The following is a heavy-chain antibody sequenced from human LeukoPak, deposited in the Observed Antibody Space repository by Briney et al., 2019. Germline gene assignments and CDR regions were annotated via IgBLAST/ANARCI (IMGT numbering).Heavy chain of an antibody. V-gene: IGHV4-59*08. Sequence: SETLSLTCTVSGGSISNYYWSWIRQPPGKGLEWIGYIYYSGSTNYNPSLKSRVTISVDTSKNQFSLKLSSVTAADTAVYYCARLGYSTGWYTHWGQGTLVSVSS. D-gene: IGHD6-19*01. CDR2: IYYSGST. CDR1: GGSISNYY. J-gene: IGHJ4*02. CDR3: ARLGYSTGWYTH.